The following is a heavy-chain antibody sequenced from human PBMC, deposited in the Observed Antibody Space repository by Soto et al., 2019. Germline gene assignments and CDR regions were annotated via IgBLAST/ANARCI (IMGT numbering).Heavy chain of an antibody. V-gene: IGHV4-4*02. D-gene: IGHD1-26*01. Sequence: VQLQESGPGLVKPSGTLSLTCTVSGGSISSSNWWSWVRQPPGKGLEWIGEVYHTGSINYNPSLSSRLTMSVDKSKNQFSLKLSSVTAADTAVYYCAGSGSYVGGTWFDPWGQGTLVTVSS. CDR1: GGSISSSNW. CDR2: VYHTGSI. CDR3: AGSGSYVGGTWFDP. J-gene: IGHJ5*02.